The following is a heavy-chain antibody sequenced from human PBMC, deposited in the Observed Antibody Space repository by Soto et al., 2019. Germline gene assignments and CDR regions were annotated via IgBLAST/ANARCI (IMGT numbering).Heavy chain of an antibody. CDR2: IWYDGSNK. D-gene: IGHD6-13*01. V-gene: IGHV3-33*08. Sequence: PGGSLSLSCAASGFTFSSYAMHWVRQAPGKGLEWVAVIWYDGSNKYYAECVKGRFTISRDNSKNTLYLQMNSLRAEATAVYYCARDSAAGTGYYFDYWGQGTLVTVSS. CDR1: GFTFSSYA. CDR3: ARDSAAGTGYYFDY. J-gene: IGHJ4*02.